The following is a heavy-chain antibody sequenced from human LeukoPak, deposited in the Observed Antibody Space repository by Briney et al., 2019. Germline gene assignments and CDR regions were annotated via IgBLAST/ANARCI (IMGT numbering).Heavy chain of an antibody. V-gene: IGHV3-30*18. CDR1: GFTFSSYG. Sequence: GRSLRLSCAASGFTFSSYGMHWVRQAPGKGLEWVALISHDGGNKNYTDSVKGRFTISRDNSKNTLYLQMYSLRADDTAIYYCAKEASGYSFSDWWGQGTLVTVSS. D-gene: IGHD1-26*01. J-gene: IGHJ4*02. CDR2: ISHDGGNK. CDR3: AKEASGYSFSDW.